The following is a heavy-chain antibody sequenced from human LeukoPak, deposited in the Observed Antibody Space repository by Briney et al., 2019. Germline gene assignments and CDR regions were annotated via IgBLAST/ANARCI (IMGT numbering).Heavy chain of an antibody. V-gene: IGHV3-23*01. Sequence: GVSVGLYRAVAGVTFGSYAMRWVRQTTGKGLEWVSAISGSGGSTYYADSVKGRSTISRDNSKNTLYLQMNSLRAEDTAVYYCAKDRLDYDILTGYYDYWGQGTLVTVSS. CDR1: GVTFGSYA. D-gene: IGHD3-9*01. J-gene: IGHJ4*02. CDR3: AKDRLDYDILTGYYDY. CDR2: ISGSGGST.